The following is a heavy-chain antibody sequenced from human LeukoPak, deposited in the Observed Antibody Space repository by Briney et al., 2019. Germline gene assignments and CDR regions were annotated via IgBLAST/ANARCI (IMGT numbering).Heavy chain of an antibody. D-gene: IGHD3-16*01. CDR1: GFTFSNYA. J-gene: IGHJ4*02. CDR2: ISGSGDST. V-gene: IGHV3-23*01. CDR3: AKHWGPAETPFDN. Sequence: GGSLRLSCAASGFTFSNYAMSWVCHAPGKGLERVSIISGSGDSTYYADSVKGRFPISRDNSNNTLYLQMNTLTAEDTAVYYCAKHWGPAETPFDNWGQGILVTVSS.